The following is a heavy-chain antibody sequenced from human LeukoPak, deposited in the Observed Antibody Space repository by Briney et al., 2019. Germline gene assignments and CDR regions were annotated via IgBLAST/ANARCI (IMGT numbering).Heavy chain of an antibody. CDR1: GGSFSGYY. V-gene: IGHV4-34*01. Sequence: SETLSLTCAVYGGSFSGYYWSWIRQPPGKGLEWIGEINHSGSTNYNPSLKSRVTISVDTSKNQFSLKLSSVTAADTAVYYCARASRDGYNHVNFDYWGQGTLVTVSS. J-gene: IGHJ4*02. CDR3: ARASRDGYNHVNFDY. CDR2: INHSGST. D-gene: IGHD5-24*01.